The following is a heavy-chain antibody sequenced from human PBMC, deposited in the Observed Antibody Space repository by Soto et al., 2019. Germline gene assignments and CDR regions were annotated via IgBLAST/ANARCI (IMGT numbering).Heavy chain of an antibody. V-gene: IGHV4-34*01. CDR2: IKHSGST. Sequence: PSETLSLTCAVYGGSFSGYYWSWIRQPPGKGLEWIGEIKHSGSTNYNPSLKSRVTISVDTSKNQFSLKLSSVTAADTAVYYCARGTGIAAAGGPYYYYGMAVWGQGTTVTVSS. CDR1: GGSFSGYY. CDR3: ARGTGIAAAGGPYYYYGMAV. J-gene: IGHJ6*02. D-gene: IGHD6-13*01.